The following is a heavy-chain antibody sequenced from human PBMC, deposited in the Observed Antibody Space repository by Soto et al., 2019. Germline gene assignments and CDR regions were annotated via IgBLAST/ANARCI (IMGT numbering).Heavy chain of an antibody. J-gene: IGHJ3*02. CDR3: ASGGGDDAFDI. D-gene: IGHD3-16*01. V-gene: IGHV4-30-4*01. Sequence: PSETLSLTCTVSGGSISSGYYYWSSIRQPPGKGLEWIGYIYYSGSTYYNPSLKSRVTISVDTSKNQFSLKLSSVTAADTAVYYCASGGGDDAFDIWGQGTMVTVSS. CDR1: GGSISSGYYY. CDR2: IYYSGST.